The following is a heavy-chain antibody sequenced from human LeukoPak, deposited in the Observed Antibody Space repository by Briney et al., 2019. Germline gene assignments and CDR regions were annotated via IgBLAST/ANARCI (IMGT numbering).Heavy chain of an antibody. Sequence: GGSLRLSCATSGFTFSNYAMSWVRQAPGKGLEWVSTISGSGGSTYYADSVKGRFTISRDNSKNTLYLQMNSLRPDDTAVYYCVRSTGAGFDPWGQGTLVTVSS. CDR3: VRSTGAGFDP. J-gene: IGHJ5*02. V-gene: IGHV3-23*01. CDR2: ISGSGGST. CDR1: GFTFSNYA. D-gene: IGHD3-10*01.